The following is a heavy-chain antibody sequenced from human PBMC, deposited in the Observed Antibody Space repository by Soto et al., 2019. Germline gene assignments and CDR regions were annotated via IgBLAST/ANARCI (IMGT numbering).Heavy chain of an antibody. CDR1: GGSISSSSYY. Sequence: SETLSLTCTVSGGSISSSSYYWGWIRQPPGKGLEWIGSIYYSGSTYYNPSLKSRVTISVDTSKNQFSLKLSSVTAADTAVYYCARPIWFGESLFFDYWGQGTLVTVSS. CDR2: IYYSGST. V-gene: IGHV4-39*01. CDR3: ARPIWFGESLFFDY. D-gene: IGHD3-10*01. J-gene: IGHJ4*02.